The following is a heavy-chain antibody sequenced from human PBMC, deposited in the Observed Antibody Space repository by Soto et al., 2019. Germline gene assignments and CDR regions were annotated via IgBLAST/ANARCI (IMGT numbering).Heavy chain of an antibody. CDR1: GFTFSTSS. CDR3: AKGGDTSIADAFDI. Sequence: EVQVLESGGDLVQPGGSLRLTCSVSGFTFSTSSMNWVRQAPGKALEWVSSISGSGDITYYADSVKGRFTTSRDNSKSTVYLQMNSLRVDDTAVYHRAKGGDTSIADAFDIWGQGTMVTVSS. CDR2: ISGSGDIT. D-gene: IGHD7-27*01. J-gene: IGHJ3*02. V-gene: IGHV3-23*01.